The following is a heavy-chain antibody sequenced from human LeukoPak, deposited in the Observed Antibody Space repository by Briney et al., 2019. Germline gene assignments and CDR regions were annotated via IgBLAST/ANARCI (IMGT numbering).Heavy chain of an antibody. CDR3: ARKRGIAVAGTFSY. CDR2: INHSGST. Sequence: SETLSLTCTVSGGSVSSYYWNWIRQPPGKGLEWIGEINHSGSTNYNPSLKSRVTISVDTSKNQFSLKLSSVTAADTAVYYCARKRGIAVAGTFSYWGQGTLVTVSS. J-gene: IGHJ4*02. CDR1: GGSVSSYY. V-gene: IGHV4-34*01. D-gene: IGHD6-19*01.